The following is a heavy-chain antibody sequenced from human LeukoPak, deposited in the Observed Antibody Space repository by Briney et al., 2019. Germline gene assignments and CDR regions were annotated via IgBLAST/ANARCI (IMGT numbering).Heavy chain of an antibody. CDR1: GFTFRTYE. V-gene: IGHV3-48*03. J-gene: IGHJ5*02. D-gene: IGHD3-10*01. CDR3: SLYYRGRGSNRWFDP. CDR2: ITGSGNTI. Sequence: PGGSLRLSCAASGFTFRTYEMNWVRQAPGKGLEWISYITGSGNTIYYADSVKGRFTISRDNAKNSLFLQMNSRRAEETAVYYCSLYYRGRGSNRWFDPWGQGTLVTVSS.